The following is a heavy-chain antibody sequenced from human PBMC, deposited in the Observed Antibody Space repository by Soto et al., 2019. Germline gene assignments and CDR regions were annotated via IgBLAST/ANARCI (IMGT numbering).Heavy chain of an antibody. D-gene: IGHD1-26*01. CDR3: AKERGQRGAYDS. Sequence: EVQLLESGGGLVEPGGSLRLSCAASGFIFSSYGMNWVRQAPGKGLDWVSAISNSGGNTYYSDSVKGRFTISRDNSKNTLYLQMNSLRAEDTAVYYCAKERGQRGAYDSWGQGTLVTVSS. CDR1: GFIFSSYG. V-gene: IGHV3-23*01. J-gene: IGHJ5*01. CDR2: ISNSGGNT.